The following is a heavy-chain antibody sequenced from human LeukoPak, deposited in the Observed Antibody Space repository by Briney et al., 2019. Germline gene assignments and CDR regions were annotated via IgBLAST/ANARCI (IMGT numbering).Heavy chain of an antibody. J-gene: IGHJ4*02. Sequence: SETLSLTCTVSGGSISSYYWSWIRQPPGKGLEWIGYISYSGSTNFNPSLKSRVTISVDTSKNQFSLKLSSVTAADTAVYYCARNYDILTGFDYWGQGTLVTVSS. CDR1: GGSISSYY. D-gene: IGHD3-9*01. V-gene: IGHV4-59*01. CDR3: ARNYDILTGFDY. CDR2: ISYSGST.